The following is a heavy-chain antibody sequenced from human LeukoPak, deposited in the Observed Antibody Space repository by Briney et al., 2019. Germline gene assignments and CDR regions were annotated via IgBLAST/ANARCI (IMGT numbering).Heavy chain of an antibody. D-gene: IGHD2-21*01. Sequence: ISYDGSNKYCADSVKGRFTISRDNSKNTLYLQMNSLRAEDTAVYYCAKDVAHSIRYWFDPWGQGTLVTVSS. V-gene: IGHV3-30*07. J-gene: IGHJ5*02. CDR2: ISYDGSNK. CDR3: AKDVAHSIRYWFDP.